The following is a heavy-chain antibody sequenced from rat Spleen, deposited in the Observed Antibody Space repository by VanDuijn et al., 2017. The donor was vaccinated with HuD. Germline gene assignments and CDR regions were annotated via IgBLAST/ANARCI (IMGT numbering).Heavy chain of an antibody. J-gene: IGHJ4*01. V-gene: IGHV5-22*01. CDR1: GFTFSDYY. D-gene: IGHD1-2*01. Sequence: EVQLVESGGGLVQPGRSLKLSCAASGFTFSDYYMAWVRQAPTKGLEWVATISYDGSSTYYGDSVKGRFTISRDNAKTTLYLQMNSLRSEDTATYYCARHSSTYYVMDAWGQGTSVTVSS. CDR2: ISYDGSST. CDR3: ARHSSTYYVMDA.